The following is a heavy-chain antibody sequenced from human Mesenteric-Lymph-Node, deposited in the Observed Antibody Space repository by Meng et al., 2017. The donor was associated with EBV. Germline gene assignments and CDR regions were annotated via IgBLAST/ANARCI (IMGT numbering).Heavy chain of an antibody. Sequence: QVQLVGSGGGVVQPGRSLRLSCAASGFTFSSYAMHWVRQAPGKGLEWVAVISYDGSNKYYADSVKGRFTISRDNSKNTLYLQMNSLRAEDTAVYYCARDHYYDSSGYPDYWGQGTLVTVSS. CDR1: GFTFSSYA. J-gene: IGHJ4*02. CDR3: ARDHYYDSSGYPDY. V-gene: IGHV3-30-3*01. CDR2: ISYDGSNK. D-gene: IGHD3-22*01.